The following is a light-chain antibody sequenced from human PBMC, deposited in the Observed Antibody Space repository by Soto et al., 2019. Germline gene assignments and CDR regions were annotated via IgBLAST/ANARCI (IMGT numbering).Light chain of an antibody. J-gene: IGLJ2*01. CDR1: SSDVGSYNY. Sequence: QSALTQPASVSGSPGQSITISCTGTSSDVGSYNYVSWYQQHPGKAPKLMIYEVSNRPSGVSNRFSGSKSGNTACLTISGLQAEDEADYYCSSYTSSSTLVFGGGTKLTVL. CDR3: SSYTSSSTLV. V-gene: IGLV2-14*01. CDR2: EVS.